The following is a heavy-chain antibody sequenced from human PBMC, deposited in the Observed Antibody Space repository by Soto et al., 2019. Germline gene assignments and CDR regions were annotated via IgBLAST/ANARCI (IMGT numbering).Heavy chain of an antibody. V-gene: IGHV3-53*01. Sequence: GGSLSLSCAASGFTVSSNYMSWVRQAPGKGLEWVSVIYSGGSTYYADSVKGRFTISRDNSKNTLYLQMNSLRAEDTAVYYCARVSPGGDYWGQGTLVTVSS. J-gene: IGHJ4*02. D-gene: IGHD3-10*01. CDR3: ARVSPGGDY. CDR1: GFTVSSNY. CDR2: IYSGGST.